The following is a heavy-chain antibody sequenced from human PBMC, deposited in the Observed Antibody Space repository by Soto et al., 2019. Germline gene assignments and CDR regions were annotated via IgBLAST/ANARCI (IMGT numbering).Heavy chain of an antibody. CDR3: ARWFGGFEGSEWFDP. D-gene: IGHD3-10*01. V-gene: IGHV1-69*13. Sequence: GTSVKVSCTASGGTFSSYAISWVRQAPGQGLEWMGGIIPIFGTANYAQKFQGRVTITADESTSTAYMELSSLRSEDTAVYYCARWFGGFEGSEWFDPWGQGTLVTVSS. CDR1: GGTFSSYA. CDR2: IIPIFGTA. J-gene: IGHJ5*02.